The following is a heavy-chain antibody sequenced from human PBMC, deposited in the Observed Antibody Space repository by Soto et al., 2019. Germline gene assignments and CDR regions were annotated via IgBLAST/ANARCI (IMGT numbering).Heavy chain of an antibody. Sequence: EVQLLESGGALIQPGGSLRLSCAASGFTFSSYAMSWVRQAPGKGLGWVSAISSSAGSTFYADSVKGRFTIPRDNSRNILYLQMNSLRAEDTAIYYCAKYQPMTQPRPYFDYWGQGTLVTVSS. D-gene: IGHD3-22*01. J-gene: IGHJ4*02. CDR1: GFTFSSYA. CDR2: ISSSAGST. CDR3: AKYQPMTQPRPYFDY. V-gene: IGHV3-23*01.